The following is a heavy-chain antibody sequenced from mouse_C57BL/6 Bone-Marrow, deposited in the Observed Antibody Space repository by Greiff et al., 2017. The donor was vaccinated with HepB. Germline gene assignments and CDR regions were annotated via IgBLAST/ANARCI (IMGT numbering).Heavy chain of an antibody. D-gene: IGHD2-5*01. Sequence: EVQLQESGAELVKPGASVKLSCTASGFNINDYYMHWVKQRTEQGLEWIGRIDPEDGETKYAQKFQGKATITADTSSNTGYLQLSSLTSEDTDVYYCDRCYYSNYLYAMGYWGQGTSVTVSS. CDR3: DRCYYSNYLYAMGY. CDR1: GFNINDYY. V-gene: IGHV14-2*01. CDR2: IDPEDGET. J-gene: IGHJ4*01.